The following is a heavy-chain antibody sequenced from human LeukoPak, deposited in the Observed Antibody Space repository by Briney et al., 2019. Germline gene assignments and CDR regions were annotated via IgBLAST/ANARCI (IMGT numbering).Heavy chain of an antibody. Sequence: PGGSLRLSCAASGFTFDDYAMHWVRQTPGKGLEWVSGISWNSGSIGYADSVKGRFTISRDNAKNSLYLQMNSLRAEDTALYYCAKTMGTNWFDPWGQGTLVTVSS. D-gene: IGHD3-10*01. CDR1: GFTFDDYA. CDR3: AKTMGTNWFDP. J-gene: IGHJ5*02. V-gene: IGHV3-9*01. CDR2: ISWNSGSI.